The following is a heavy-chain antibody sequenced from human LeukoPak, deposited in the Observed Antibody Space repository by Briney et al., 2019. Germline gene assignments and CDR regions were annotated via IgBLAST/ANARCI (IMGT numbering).Heavy chain of an antibody. V-gene: IGHV3-48*03. CDR3: ARVTVITFGGVIDDL. Sequence: GGSLRLSCAASGSTFSSYEMNWVRQAPGKGLEWVSYISSSGSTIYYADSVKGRFTISRDNAKNSLYLQMNSLRAEDTAVYYCARVTVITFGGVIDDLWGQGTLVTVSS. J-gene: IGHJ4*02. D-gene: IGHD3-16*02. CDR2: ISSSGSTI. CDR1: GSTFSSYE.